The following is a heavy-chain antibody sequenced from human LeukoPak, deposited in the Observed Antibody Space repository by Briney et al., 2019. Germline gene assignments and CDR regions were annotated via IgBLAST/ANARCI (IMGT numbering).Heavy chain of an antibody. Sequence: SVKVSCKASGGTFSSYAISWVRQAPGHGLEWMGRIIPIFGTANYAQKFQGRVTITTDESTSTAYMELSSLRSEDTAVYYCARERVVGATTSCDYWGQGTLVTVSS. CDR2: IIPIFGTA. CDR1: GGTFSSYA. D-gene: IGHD1-26*01. V-gene: IGHV1-69*05. J-gene: IGHJ4*02. CDR3: ARERVVGATTSCDY.